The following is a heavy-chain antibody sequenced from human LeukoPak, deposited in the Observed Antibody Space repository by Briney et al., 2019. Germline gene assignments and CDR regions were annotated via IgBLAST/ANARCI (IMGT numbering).Heavy chain of an antibody. Sequence: GGSLRLSCAASGFTFDNYAMHWVRQAPGKGLEWVSAISGSGGSTYYADSVKGRFTISRDNSKNTLYLQMNSLRAEDTALYYCAKDQVATTRKAVDYWGQGTLVTVSS. V-gene: IGHV3-23*01. D-gene: IGHD5-12*01. CDR3: AKDQVATTRKAVDY. CDR2: ISGSGGST. J-gene: IGHJ4*02. CDR1: GFTFDNYA.